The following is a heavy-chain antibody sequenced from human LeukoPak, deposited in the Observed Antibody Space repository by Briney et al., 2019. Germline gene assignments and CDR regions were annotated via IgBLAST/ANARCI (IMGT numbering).Heavy chain of an antibody. CDR3: ARVAKERVGGVYYFDY. J-gene: IGHJ4*02. D-gene: IGHD1-1*01. Sequence: PGGSLRLFCAASGFTFSDYDMHWLRQATGKGLEWVSAIGTAGDTYYTGSVKGRFTISRENAKNSLYLQMNSLRAGGTPVYYCARVAKERVGGVYYFDYWGQGTLVTVSS. CDR1: GFTFSDYD. CDR2: IGTAGDT. V-gene: IGHV3-13*01.